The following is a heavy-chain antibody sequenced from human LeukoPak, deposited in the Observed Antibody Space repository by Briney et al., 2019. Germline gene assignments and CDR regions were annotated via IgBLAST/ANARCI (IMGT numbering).Heavy chain of an antibody. CDR3: ARLVVVPAAIAFHAFDI. CDR2: IYHSGST. D-gene: IGHD2-2*01. Sequence: SETLSLTCADSGGSISSGGYSWSWIRQPPGKGLEWIGYIYHSGSTYYNPSLKSRVTISVDRSKNQFSLKLSSVTAADTAVYYCARLVVVPAAIAFHAFDIWGQGTMVTVSS. V-gene: IGHV4-30-2*01. J-gene: IGHJ3*02. CDR1: GGSISSGGYS.